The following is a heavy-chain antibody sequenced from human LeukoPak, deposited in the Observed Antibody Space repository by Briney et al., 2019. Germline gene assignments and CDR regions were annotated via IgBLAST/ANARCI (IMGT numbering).Heavy chain of an antibody. CDR1: GGSISSGGYY. J-gene: IGHJ4*02. V-gene: IGHV4-30-2*01. Sequence: SQTLSLTCTVSGGSISSGGYYWSWIRQPPGKGLEWIGEINHSGSTNYNPSLKSRVTISVDTSKNQFSLKLSSVTAADTAVYYCARFWSGQFDYWGQGTLVTVSS. CDR3: ARFWSGQFDY. D-gene: IGHD2-8*02. CDR2: INHSGST.